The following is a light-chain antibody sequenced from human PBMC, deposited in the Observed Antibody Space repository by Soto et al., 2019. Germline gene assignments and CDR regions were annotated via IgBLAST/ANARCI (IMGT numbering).Light chain of an antibody. CDR2: AAS. CDR1: QSVSSSY. J-gene: IGKJ1*01. CDR3: QQYNNWPPWT. V-gene: IGKV3-15*01. Sequence: IVLTLSLGALSLYTGERATLSCRASQSVSSSYLAWYQQKPGQAPRLLIYAASIRATDFPARFSGSGSGTEFTLTISGLQSDDFAVYFCQQYNNWPPWTFGHGTKVAIK.